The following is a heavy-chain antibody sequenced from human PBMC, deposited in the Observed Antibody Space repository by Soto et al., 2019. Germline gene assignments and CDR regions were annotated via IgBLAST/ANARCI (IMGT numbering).Heavy chain of an antibody. CDR2: IIPILGIA. CDR3: ARLRDSDGMDV. J-gene: IGHJ6*02. CDR1: GGTFSSYT. Sequence: QVQLVQSGAEVKKPGSSVKVSCKASGGTFSSYTISWVRQAPGQGLEWMGRIIPILGIANYAQKFQGRVTITADKSTSTAYMELSSLRAEDTAVYYCARLRDSDGMDVWGQGTTVTVSS. V-gene: IGHV1-69*02. D-gene: IGHD1-26*01.